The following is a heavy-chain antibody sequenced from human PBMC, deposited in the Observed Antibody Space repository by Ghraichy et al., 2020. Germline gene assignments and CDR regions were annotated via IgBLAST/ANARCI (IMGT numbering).Heavy chain of an antibody. V-gene: IGHV4-38-2*02. D-gene: IGHD1-1*01. CDR3: ASVPSPPHTLDD. CDR1: GYSISSGYY. J-gene: IGHJ4*02. CDR2: IYHSGST. Sequence: SETLSLTCTVSGYSISSGYYWGWIRQPPGKGLEWIGSIYHSGSTYYNPSLKSRVTISVDTSKNQFSLKLSSVTAADTAVYYCASVPSPPHTLDDWGQGTLVTVSS.